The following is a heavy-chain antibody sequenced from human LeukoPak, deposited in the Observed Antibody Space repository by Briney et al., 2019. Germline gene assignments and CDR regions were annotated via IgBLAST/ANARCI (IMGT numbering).Heavy chain of an antibody. CDR2: IFYSGST. Sequence: SETLSLTCTVSGDSISSGSSYWGWVRQPPGKGLEWIGSIFYSGSTSYNPSLKSRVTISVNTSKNHLSLRLSSVTAADTAVYYCASVGFLEWLPYYWGQGTLVTVSS. J-gene: IGHJ4*02. CDR3: ASVGFLEWLPYY. D-gene: IGHD3-3*01. CDR1: GDSISSGSSY. V-gene: IGHV4-39*02.